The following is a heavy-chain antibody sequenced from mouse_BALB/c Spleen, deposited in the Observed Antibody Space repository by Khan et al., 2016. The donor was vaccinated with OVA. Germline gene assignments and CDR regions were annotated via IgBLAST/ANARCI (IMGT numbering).Heavy chain of an antibody. J-gene: IGHJ3*01. CDR2: ITSGDTS. CDR1: GYSFTSADY. CDR3: GRAGRWFDY. D-gene: IGHD3-3*01. Sequence: EVQLQESGPGLAKPSQSLSLTCPASGYSFTSADYWNWTRQFPGNELEWMCYITSGDTSNYNPSFRNRISFTRDTSRNQFFLQLNSLTPEDAAAYYCGRAGRWFDYWGQGTLVTVSA. V-gene: IGHV3-6*02.